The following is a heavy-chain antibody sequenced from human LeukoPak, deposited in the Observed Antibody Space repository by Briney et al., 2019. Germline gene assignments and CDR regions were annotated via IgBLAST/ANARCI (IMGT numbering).Heavy chain of an antibody. CDR3: TPGAPGVVVPAAMPPYGMDV. D-gene: IGHD2-2*01. CDR2: IRSKANSYAT. J-gene: IGHJ6*02. V-gene: IGHV3-73*01. Sequence: GGSLKLSCAASGFTFSGSAMHWVRQASGKGLECVGRIRSKANSYATAYAASVKGRFTISRDDSKNTAYLQMNSLKTEDTAVYYCTPGAPGVVVPAAMPPYGMDVWGQGTTVTVSS. CDR1: GFTFSGSA.